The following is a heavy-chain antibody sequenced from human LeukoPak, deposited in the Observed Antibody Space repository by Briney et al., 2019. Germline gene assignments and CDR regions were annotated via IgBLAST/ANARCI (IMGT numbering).Heavy chain of an antibody. J-gene: IGHJ4*02. V-gene: IGHV4-39*07. CDR1: GGSISSSSYY. CDR2: IYYSGST. CDR3: ARNSWYYDFWSGYSLVDYFDY. D-gene: IGHD3-3*01. Sequence: SETLSLTCTVSGGSISSSSYYWGWIRQPPGKGLEWIGSIYYSGSTNYNPSLKSRVTISVDTSKNQFSLKLSSVTAADTAVYYCARNSWYYDFWSGYSLVDYFDYWGQGTLVTVSS.